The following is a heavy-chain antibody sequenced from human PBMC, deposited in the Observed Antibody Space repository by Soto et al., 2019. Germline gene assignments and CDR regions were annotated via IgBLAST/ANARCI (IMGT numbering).Heavy chain of an antibody. D-gene: IGHD6-19*01. CDR3: ARPPLYSSGGYFDS. Sequence: GGSLRLSCAASGFTFSDHAMTWVRQAPGKGLEWVSTATNNGDRAFYADSVKGRFTVSRDRSNNTLYLQMNGLRAEDTAVYFCARPPLYSSGGYFDSWGQGTLVTVSS. J-gene: IGHJ4*02. CDR1: GFTFSDHA. CDR2: ATNNGDRA. V-gene: IGHV3-23*01.